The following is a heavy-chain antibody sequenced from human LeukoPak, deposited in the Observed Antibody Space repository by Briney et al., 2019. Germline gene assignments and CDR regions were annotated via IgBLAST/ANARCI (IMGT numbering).Heavy chain of an antibody. V-gene: IGHV3-48*01. J-gene: IGHJ1*01. CDR3: AKDLAAGLFQH. CDR1: GFTFSSYS. Sequence: GGSLRLSCAASGFTFSSYSMNWVRQAPGKGLEWVSYISSSSSTIYYADSVKGRFTISRDNAKNSLYLQMNSLRAEDTAVYYCAKDLAAGLFQHWGQGTLVTVSS. D-gene: IGHD6-25*01. CDR2: ISSSSSTI.